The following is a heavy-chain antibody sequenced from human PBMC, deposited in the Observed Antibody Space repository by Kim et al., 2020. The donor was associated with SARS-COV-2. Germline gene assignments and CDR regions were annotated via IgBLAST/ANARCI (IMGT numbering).Heavy chain of an antibody. J-gene: IGHJ4*02. CDR3: ASPLYCSGGSCYL. Sequence: GGSLRLSCAASGFTFSNYGMHWVRQAPGRGLEWVAVIWYDGSKTFYADSVKGRFTISRDNSKNTLYLQMYSLRAEDTAVYYCASPLYCSGGSCYLWGQGTLVTVSS. CDR2: IWYDGSKT. CDR1: GFTFSNYG. D-gene: IGHD2-15*01. V-gene: IGHV3-33*01.